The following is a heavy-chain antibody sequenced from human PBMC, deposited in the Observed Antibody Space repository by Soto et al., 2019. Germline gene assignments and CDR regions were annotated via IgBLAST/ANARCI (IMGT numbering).Heavy chain of an antibody. V-gene: IGHV3-33*01. J-gene: IGHJ4*02. CDR3: ARDGMYSGSYHLSFFDY. D-gene: IGHD1-26*01. CDR1: GFTFSSYG. CDR2: IWYDGSNK. Sequence: QVQLVESGGGVVQPGRSLRLSCAASGFTFSSYGMHWVRQAPGKGLEWVAVIWYDGSNKYYADSVKGRFTISRDNSKNTLYLQMNSLRVEDTAVYYCARDGMYSGSYHLSFFDYWGQGTLVTVSS.